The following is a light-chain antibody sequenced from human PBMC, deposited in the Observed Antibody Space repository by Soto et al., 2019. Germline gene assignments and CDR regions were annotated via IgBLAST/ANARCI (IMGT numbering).Light chain of an antibody. V-gene: IGKV1-12*01. CDR3: QQYRDWPPLT. Sequence: DIQMTQSPSSVSASVGDRVTITCRASQGISSWLAWYQQQTGKAPKLLIYAASSLQSGVPSRFSGSGSGTDFTLTISSLQSEDFAVYYCQQYRDWPPLTFGGGTKVDI. CDR2: AAS. CDR1: QGISSW. J-gene: IGKJ4*01.